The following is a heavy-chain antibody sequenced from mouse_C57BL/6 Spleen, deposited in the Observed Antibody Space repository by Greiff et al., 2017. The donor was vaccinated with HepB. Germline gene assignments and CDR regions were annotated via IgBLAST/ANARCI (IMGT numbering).Heavy chain of an antibody. CDR1: GFTFSDYG. CDR2: ISSGSSTI. CDR3: ARDYYGSSLFDY. Sequence: EVHLVESGGGLVKPGGSRKLSCAASGFTFSDYGMHWVRQAPEKGLEWVAYISSGSSTIYYADTVKGRFTISRDNAKNTLFLQMTSLRSEDTAMYYCARDYYGSSLFDYWGQGTTLTVSS. V-gene: IGHV5-17*01. D-gene: IGHD1-1*01. J-gene: IGHJ2*01.